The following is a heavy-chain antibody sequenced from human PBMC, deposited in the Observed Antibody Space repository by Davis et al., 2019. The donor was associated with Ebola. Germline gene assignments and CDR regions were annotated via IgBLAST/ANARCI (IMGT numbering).Heavy chain of an antibody. CDR3: ARHAIYYFDSSGNYGRTYYFDY. Sequence: PSETLSLTCSVSGGSIHSSTYFWGWIRQSPGKGLEWIGSIYHSGSTYYNPSLKSQVTVSVDTSKNQVSLKLSSVTAADTAVYYCARHAIYYFDSSGNYGRTYYFDYWGQGALVTVSS. J-gene: IGHJ4*02. CDR1: GGSIHSSTYF. D-gene: IGHD3-22*01. CDR2: IYHSGST. V-gene: IGHV4-39*01.